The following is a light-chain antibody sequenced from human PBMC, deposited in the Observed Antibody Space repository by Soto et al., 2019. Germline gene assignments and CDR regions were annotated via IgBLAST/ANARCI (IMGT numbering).Light chain of an antibody. Sequence: QSVLPQPRSVSGSPGQSVTISCTGSSSNVAAFTSVSWYQQYPGTTPKLIIFDVSRRPSGVPDRFSGSRSGNTASLTISGLQAEDEPDYYCFSSASRFTFVFGTGTKLAVL. CDR1: SSNVAAFTS. V-gene: IGLV2-11*01. CDR2: DVS. J-gene: IGLJ1*01. CDR3: FSSASRFTFV.